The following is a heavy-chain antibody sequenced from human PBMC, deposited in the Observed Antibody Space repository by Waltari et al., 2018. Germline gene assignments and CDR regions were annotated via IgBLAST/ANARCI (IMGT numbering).Heavy chain of an antibody. CDR2: IYHSGST. J-gene: IGHJ6*02. CDR3: ARSGSSHDYYYYYGMDV. CDR1: GYSISSGYY. D-gene: IGHD1-26*01. V-gene: IGHV4-38-2*01. Sequence: QVQLQESGPGLVKPSETLSLTCAVSGYSISSGYYWGWIRQPPGKGLEWLGGIYHSGSTYYNRSLKSRCTIAVDTSKNQFSLKLSSVTAADTAVYYCARSGSSHDYYYYYGMDVWGQGTTVTVSS.